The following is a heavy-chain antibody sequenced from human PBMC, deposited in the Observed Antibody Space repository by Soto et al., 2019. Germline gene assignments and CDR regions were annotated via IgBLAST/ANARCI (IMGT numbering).Heavy chain of an antibody. D-gene: IGHD3-22*01. V-gene: IGHV3-23*01. CDR2: VSVSGGTT. CDR3: AKGLYYYDSSGYRLFDY. J-gene: IGHJ4*02. CDR1: GFMFNNYA. Sequence: PGGSLRLSCAASGFMFNNYAMSWFLQAPGKGLEWVSTVSVSGGTTYYADSLKGRFTISRDNSKKTVYLQMNRLRADDTAIYYCAKGLYYYDSSGYRLFDYWGQGTLVAVSS.